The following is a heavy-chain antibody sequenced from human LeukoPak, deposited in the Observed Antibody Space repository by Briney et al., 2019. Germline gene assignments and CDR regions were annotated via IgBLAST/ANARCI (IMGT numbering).Heavy chain of an antibody. J-gene: IGHJ6*02. CDR3: AKGRIQLWFPSFYYYGMDV. D-gene: IGHD5-18*01. V-gene: IGHV3-23*01. CDR2: ISGSGGST. Sequence: PGGSLRLSCAASGFTFSSYAMSWVRQAPGKGLEWVSAISGSGGSTYYADSVKGRFTISRDNSKNTLYLQMNSLGAEDTAVYYCAKGRIQLWFPSFYYYGMDVWGQGTTVTVSS. CDR1: GFTFSSYA.